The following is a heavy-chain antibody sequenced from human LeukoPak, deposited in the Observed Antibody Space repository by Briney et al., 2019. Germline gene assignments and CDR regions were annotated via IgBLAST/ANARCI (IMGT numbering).Heavy chain of an antibody. CDR2: ISGSGGSA. CDR1: GFTFSSYT. Sequence: QPGGSLRLSCAASGFTFSSYTMSWVRQAPGKGLEWVSAISGSGGSAYYADSVKGRFTISRDNSKNTLYLQMNSLRAEDTAVYYCAKKEGPVRGVTPMDYWGQGTLVTVSS. V-gene: IGHV3-23*01. D-gene: IGHD3-10*02. CDR3: AKKEGPVRGVTPMDY. J-gene: IGHJ4*02.